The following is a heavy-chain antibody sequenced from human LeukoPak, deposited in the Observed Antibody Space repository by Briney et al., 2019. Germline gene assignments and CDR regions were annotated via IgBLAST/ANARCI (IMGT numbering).Heavy chain of an antibody. Sequence: PSETLSLTCTVSGGSISSSSYYWGWIRQPPGKGLEWIGSIYYSGSTYYNPSLKSRVTISVDTSKNQFSLKLSSVAAADTAVYYCARVLWSGYDGDYFDYWGQGTLVTVSS. CDR2: IYYSGST. V-gene: IGHV4-39*07. CDR1: GGSISSSSYY. CDR3: ARVLWSGYDGDYFDY. J-gene: IGHJ4*02. D-gene: IGHD5-12*01.